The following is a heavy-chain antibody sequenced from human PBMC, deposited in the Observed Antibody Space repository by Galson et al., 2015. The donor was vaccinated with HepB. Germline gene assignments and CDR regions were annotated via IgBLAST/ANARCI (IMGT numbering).Heavy chain of an antibody. CDR3: ARAGAGRYYRTADY. CDR1: GFTLSTYD. D-gene: IGHD1-26*01. CDR2: LPYDGNIQ. Sequence: SLRLSCAPSGFTLSTYDMHWVRQAPGKGLEWVAVLPYDGNIQYYADSVKGRFTISRDTSRNTLYLQMNSLRADDTAVYYCARAGAGRYYRTADYWGQGTLGTVSS. V-gene: IGHV3-30-3*01. J-gene: IGHJ4*02.